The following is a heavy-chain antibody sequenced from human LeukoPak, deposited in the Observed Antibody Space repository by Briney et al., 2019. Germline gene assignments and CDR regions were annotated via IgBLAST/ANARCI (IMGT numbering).Heavy chain of an antibody. CDR2: ISSSSSYI. V-gene: IGHV3-21*01. CDR3: ARDRKAGRAFDI. CDR1: GFTFSSYS. J-gene: IGHJ3*02. Sequence: GGSLRLSCAASGFTFSSYSMNWVRQAPGKGLEWVSSISSSSSYIYYADSVKGRFTISRDNAKNSLYLQMNSLRAEDTAVYYCARDRKAGRAFDIWGQGTMVTVSS.